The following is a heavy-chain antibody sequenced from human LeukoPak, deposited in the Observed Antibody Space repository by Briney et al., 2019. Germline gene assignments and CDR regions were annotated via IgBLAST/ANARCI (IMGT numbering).Heavy chain of an antibody. Sequence: PRGSLRLSCAASGFTFSSYAMSWVRQAPGKGLEWVSAIRGSGGSTYYADSVKGRFTISRDNSKNTLSLQMNSLRAEDTAIYYCAKDWDDYGDYLPLDYWGQGTLVTVSS. CDR2: IRGSGGST. J-gene: IGHJ4*02. CDR3: AKDWDDYGDYLPLDY. CDR1: GFTFSSYA. D-gene: IGHD4-17*01. V-gene: IGHV3-23*01.